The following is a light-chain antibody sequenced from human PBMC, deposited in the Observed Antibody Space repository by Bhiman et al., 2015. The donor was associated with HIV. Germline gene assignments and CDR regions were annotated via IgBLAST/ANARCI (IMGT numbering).Light chain of an antibody. CDR1: TSDVGGYNY. V-gene: IGLV2-14*03. J-gene: IGLJ2*01. CDR3: QAWDNSAVL. CDR2: DVS. Sequence: QSALTQPASVSGSPGQSITISCTGTTSDVGGYNYVSWYQQHPGKGPKLMIYDVSNRPSGIPERFSGSISGNTATLTISGTQAMDEADYYCQAWDNSAVLFGGGTKLAVL.